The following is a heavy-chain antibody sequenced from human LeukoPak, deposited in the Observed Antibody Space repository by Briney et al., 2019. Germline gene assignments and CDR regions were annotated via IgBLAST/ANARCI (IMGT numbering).Heavy chain of an antibody. CDR3: ARARDWSYYYYYYGMDV. CDR2: INHSGST. CDR1: GGSFSGYY. J-gene: IGHJ6*04. Sequence: SETLSLTCAVYGGSFSGYYWSWIRQPPGKGLEWIGEINHSGSTNYNPSLKSRVTISVDTSKNQFSLKLSSVTAADTAVCYCARARDWSYYYYYYGMDVWGKGTTVTVSS. V-gene: IGHV4-34*01. D-gene: IGHD3/OR15-3a*01.